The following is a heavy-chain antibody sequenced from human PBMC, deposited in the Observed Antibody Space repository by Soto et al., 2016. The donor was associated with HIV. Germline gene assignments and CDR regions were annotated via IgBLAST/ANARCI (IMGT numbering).Heavy chain of an antibody. CDR2: ISGSDGTI. D-gene: IGHD3-10*01. Sequence: EVQLLESGGGLVQPGGSLRLSCAASGFSFRNYAMSWVRQAPGKGLEWVAIISGSDGTIYYADSVKGRFTISRDNSKNTLFLQMNNLRAEDTAVYYCAKGLFWFEGVYENWFDPVGPGEPYSPSPQ. CDR1: GFSFRNYA. V-gene: IGHV3-23*01. J-gene: IGHJ5*02. CDR3: AKGLFWFEGVYENWFDP.